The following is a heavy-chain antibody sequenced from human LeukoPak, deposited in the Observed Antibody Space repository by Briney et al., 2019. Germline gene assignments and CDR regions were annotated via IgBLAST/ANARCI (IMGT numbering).Heavy chain of an antibody. V-gene: IGHV1-18*01. D-gene: IGHD3-22*01. Sequence: ASVKVSCKASGYTFTSYGISWVRQAPGQGLEWMGWNSAYNGNTNYAQKLQGRVTMTTDTSTSTAYMELRSLRSDDTAVYYCARGSSSGYYVTATFDYWGQGTLVTVSS. J-gene: IGHJ4*02. CDR3: ARGSSSGYYVTATFDY. CDR2: NSAYNGNT. CDR1: GYTFTSYG.